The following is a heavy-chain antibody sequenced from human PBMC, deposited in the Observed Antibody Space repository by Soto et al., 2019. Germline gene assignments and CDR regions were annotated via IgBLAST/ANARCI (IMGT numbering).Heavy chain of an antibody. CDR1: GGSISSYY. D-gene: IGHD6-13*01. CDR2: IYYSGST. J-gene: IGHJ4*02. Sequence: SETLSLTCTVSGGSISSYYWSWIRQPPGKGLEWIGYIYYSGSTNYNPSLKSRVTISVDTSKNQFSLNLSSVTAADTAVYYCAAAGTFLIDYWGQGTLVTVSS. V-gene: IGHV4-59*01. CDR3: AAAGTFLIDY.